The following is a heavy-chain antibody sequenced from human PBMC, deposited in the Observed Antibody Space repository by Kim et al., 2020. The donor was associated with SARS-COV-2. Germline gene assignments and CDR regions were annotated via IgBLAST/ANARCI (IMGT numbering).Heavy chain of an antibody. J-gene: IGHJ5*02. CDR1: GGSFSGYY. Sequence: SETLSLTCAVYGGSFSGYYWSWIRQPPGKGLEWIGEINHSGSTNYNPSLKSRVTISVDTSKNQFSLKLSSVTAADTAVYYCARGFLSRYSSGWYAGRFDPWGQGTLVTVSS. D-gene: IGHD6-19*01. V-gene: IGHV4-34*01. CDR3: ARGFLSRYSSGWYAGRFDP. CDR2: INHSGST.